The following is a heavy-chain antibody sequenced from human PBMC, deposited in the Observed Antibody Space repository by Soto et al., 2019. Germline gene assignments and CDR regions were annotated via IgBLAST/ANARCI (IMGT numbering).Heavy chain of an antibody. CDR3: ARGYSYTQPVFDY. D-gene: IGHD5-18*01. Sequence: GGSLRLSCAASGFTFSSYAMSWVRQAPGKGLEWVSFIYSSGSTYYADSVKGRFTISRDNFKNTLYLQMNSLRAEDTAVYYCARGYSYTQPVFDYWGLGTLVTVSS. V-gene: IGHV3-23*05. J-gene: IGHJ4*02. CDR2: IYSSGST. CDR1: GFTFSSYA.